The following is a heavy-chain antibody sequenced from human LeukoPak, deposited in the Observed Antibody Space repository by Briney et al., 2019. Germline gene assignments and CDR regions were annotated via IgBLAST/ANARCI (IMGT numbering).Heavy chain of an antibody. V-gene: IGHV4-59*01. CDR3: ARGRGFGDLDFNY. D-gene: IGHD3-10*01. Sequence: SETLSFTCTVSGGSISSYYWSWIRQPPGKGLEWIAYISYTGSTNYNPSLKSRVTISVDTSKNQFSLKLSSVTAADTAVYYCARGRGFGDLDFNYWGQGTLVTVSS. CDR2: ISYTGST. CDR1: GGSISSYY. J-gene: IGHJ4*02.